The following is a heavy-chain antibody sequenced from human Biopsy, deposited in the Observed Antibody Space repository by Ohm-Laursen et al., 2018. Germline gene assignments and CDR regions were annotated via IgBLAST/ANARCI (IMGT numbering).Heavy chain of an antibody. CDR1: GFTFHTYA. Sequence: SLRLSCSASGFTFHTYAMNWVRQAPGKGLEWVAHIDVSDYNTYYADSVRGRFTISRDNSKQMVHLEINSLTADDTAVYYCVKQWGGYNFDSWGQGTQVTVSS. CDR3: VKQWGGYNFDS. D-gene: IGHD1-14*01. CDR2: IDVSDYNT. J-gene: IGHJ5*01. V-gene: IGHV3-23*01.